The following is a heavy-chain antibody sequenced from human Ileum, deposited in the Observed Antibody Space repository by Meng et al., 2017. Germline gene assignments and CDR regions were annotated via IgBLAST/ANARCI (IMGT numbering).Heavy chain of an antibody. D-gene: IGHD3-3*01. Sequence: QVQLQESVPGLVKPSQTLSLTCTVSGGSISSGDYYWSWIRQPPGKGLEWIGYIYYSGSTYYNPSLKSRVTISVDTSKNQFSLKLSSVTAADTAVYYCARENTIFGVVWGSWFDPWGQGTLVTVSS. V-gene: IGHV4-30-4*01. CDR1: GGSISSGDYY. J-gene: IGHJ5*02. CDR3: ARENTIFGVVWGSWFDP. CDR2: IYYSGST.